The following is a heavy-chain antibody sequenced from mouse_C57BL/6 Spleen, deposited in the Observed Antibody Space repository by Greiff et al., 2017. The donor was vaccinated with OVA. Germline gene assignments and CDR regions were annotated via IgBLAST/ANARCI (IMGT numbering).Heavy chain of an antibody. Sequence: QVQLQQSGPELVKPGASVKISCKASGYAFSSSWMNWVKQRPGKGLEWIGRIYPGDGDTNYNGKFKGKATLTADKSSSTAYMQLSSLTSEDSAVYFCASYDYDDGHFDYWGQGITLTVSS. V-gene: IGHV1-82*01. CDR3: ASYDYDDGHFDY. D-gene: IGHD2-4*01. J-gene: IGHJ2*01. CDR2: IYPGDGDT. CDR1: GYAFSSSW.